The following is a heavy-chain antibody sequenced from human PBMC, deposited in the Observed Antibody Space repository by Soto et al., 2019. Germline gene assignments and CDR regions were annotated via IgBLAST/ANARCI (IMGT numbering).Heavy chain of an antibody. CDR2: ISGNGGT. CDR3: AKDAPGSGWLSDY. V-gene: IGHV3-23*01. D-gene: IGHD3-22*01. J-gene: IGHJ4*02. Sequence: PGGSLRLSCAASGFTFSRYGFHWVRQAPGKGLEWVSTISGNGGTSYADFVRGRFTISRDNSKNTLYLQMNSLRVDDTAIYYCAKDAPGSGWLSDYWGQGTLVTVSS. CDR1: GFTFSRYG.